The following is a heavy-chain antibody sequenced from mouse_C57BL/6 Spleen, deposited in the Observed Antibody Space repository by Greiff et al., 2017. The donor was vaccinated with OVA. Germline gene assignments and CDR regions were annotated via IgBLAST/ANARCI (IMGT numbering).Heavy chain of an antibody. Sequence: VKLQESGAELVRPGASVKLSCKASGYTFTDYYINWVKQRPGQGLEWIARIYPGSGNTYYNEKFKGKATLTAEKSSSTAYMQLSSLTSEDSAVYFCARSRYSKVHFDYWGQGTTLTVSS. CDR1: GYTFTDYY. V-gene: IGHV1-76*01. CDR2: IYPGSGNT. CDR3: ARSRYSKVHFDY. D-gene: IGHD2-5*01. J-gene: IGHJ2*01.